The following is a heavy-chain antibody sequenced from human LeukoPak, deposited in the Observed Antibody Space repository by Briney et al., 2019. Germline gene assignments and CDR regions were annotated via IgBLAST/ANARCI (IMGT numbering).Heavy chain of an antibody. J-gene: IGHJ5*02. CDR2: IDTSGGT. V-gene: IGHV4-61*09. CDR3: VRDHLAVAGMRLAWFDP. D-gene: IGHD6-19*01. Sequence: SQTLSLTCTVSGGSISSGSDYWSWIRQPAGKGLEWIGHIDTSGGTNYNPSLKSRVTISVDTSKNQFSLELSSVTAADTAVYYCVRDHLAVAGMRLAWFDPWGQGTVVTVSS. CDR1: GGSISSGSDY.